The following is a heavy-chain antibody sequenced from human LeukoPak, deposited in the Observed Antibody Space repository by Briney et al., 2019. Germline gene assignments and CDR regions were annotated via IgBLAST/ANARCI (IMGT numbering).Heavy chain of an antibody. D-gene: IGHD2-2*01. CDR1: GYTFTSYG. V-gene: IGHV1-18*01. CDR3: ATVVVPAANANYYYYMDV. Sequence: ASVKVSCKASGYTFTSYGISWARQAPGQGLEWMGWISAYNGNTNYAQKLQGRVTMTTDTSTSTAYMELRSLRSDDTAVYYCATVVVPAANANYYYYMDVWGKGTTVTVSS. CDR2: ISAYNGNT. J-gene: IGHJ6*03.